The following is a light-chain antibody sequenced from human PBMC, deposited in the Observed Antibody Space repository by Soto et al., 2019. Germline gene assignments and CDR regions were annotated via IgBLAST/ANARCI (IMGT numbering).Light chain of an antibody. CDR3: QQYNKWPKT. V-gene: IGKV3-15*01. Sequence: DIAMTQSPATLSVSPGERPTLSCRASQSVSSDLAWYQQKPGQAPRLLIYGASTRATGLPARFSGSGSGTEFTLTINSLQSEDFAVYYCQQYNKWPKTFGQGTKVDIK. CDR2: GAS. CDR1: QSVSSD. J-gene: IGKJ1*01.